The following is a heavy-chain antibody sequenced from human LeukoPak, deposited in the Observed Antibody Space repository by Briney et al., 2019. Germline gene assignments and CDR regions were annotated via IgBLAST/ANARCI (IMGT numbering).Heavy chain of an antibody. CDR3: ARQWLGYYGSGSYLRFDP. D-gene: IGHD3-10*01. Sequence: SETLSLTCTVSGGSISSSSYYWGWIRQPPGKGLEWIGSIYYSGSTYYNPSLKSRVTITVATSKNQFSLKLSSVTAADTAVYYCARQWLGYYGSGSYLRFDPWGQGTLVTVSS. CDR1: GGSISSSSYY. CDR2: IYYSGST. V-gene: IGHV4-39*01. J-gene: IGHJ5*02.